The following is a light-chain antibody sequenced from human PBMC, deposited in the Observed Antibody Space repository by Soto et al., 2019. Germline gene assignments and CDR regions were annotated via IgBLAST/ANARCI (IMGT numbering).Light chain of an antibody. J-gene: IGKJ4*01. V-gene: IGKV3-11*01. CDR2: DAS. CDR3: QQRSDWPLT. Sequence: EIVLTQSPATLSLSPGERATLSCRASQSVSSYLAWYQQKPGQAPRLLIYDASNRATGIPARFSGSGSGTDFTLTISSLEPEHFALYYCQQRSDWPLTFGGGTKVEIK. CDR1: QSVSSY.